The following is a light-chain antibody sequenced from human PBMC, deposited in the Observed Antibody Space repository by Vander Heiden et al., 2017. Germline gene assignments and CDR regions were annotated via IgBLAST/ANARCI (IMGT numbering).Light chain of an antibody. CDR2: EVS. V-gene: IGLV2-14*01. CDR3: SSYTSSSTLV. Sequence: QSALTQPASVSGSPGQSITISCTGPSSDVGGYNYVSWYQQHPGKAPKLMIYEVSNRPSGVSNRFSGSKSGNTASLTISGLQAEDEAEYYGSSYTSSSTLVFGGGTKLTVL. J-gene: IGLJ2*01. CDR1: SSDVGGYNY.